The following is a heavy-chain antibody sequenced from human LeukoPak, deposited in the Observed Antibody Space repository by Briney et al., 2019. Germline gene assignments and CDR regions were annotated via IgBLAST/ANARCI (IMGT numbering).Heavy chain of an antibody. V-gene: IGHV4-61*02. CDR3: ARRGYSGYDFDY. D-gene: IGHD5-12*01. CDR2: ISSSGST. J-gene: IGHJ4*02. Sequence: SENLSLTCTVSGDSISSGDYYWSWIRQPAGKGLEWIGRISSSGSTNYNPSLKSRVTISVDTSKNQFSLKLSSVTAADTAVYYCARRGYSGYDFDYWGQGTLVTVSS. CDR1: GDSISSGDYY.